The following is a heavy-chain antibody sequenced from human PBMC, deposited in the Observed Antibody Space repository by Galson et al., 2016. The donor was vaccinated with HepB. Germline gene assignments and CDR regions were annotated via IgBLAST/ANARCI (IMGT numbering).Heavy chain of an antibody. J-gene: IGHJ4*02. Sequence: SETLSLTCTVSGGSISSYYWSWIRQLPGKGLEWIGYFYYRGSTNYNPSLKSRVTISVDTSKNQFSLKLSSVTAADTAVYYCAKVKWGSSWYDDWGQGTLVNVSS. D-gene: IGHD6-13*01. CDR1: GGSISSYY. CDR3: AKVKWGSSWYDD. CDR2: FYYRGST. V-gene: IGHV4-59*01.